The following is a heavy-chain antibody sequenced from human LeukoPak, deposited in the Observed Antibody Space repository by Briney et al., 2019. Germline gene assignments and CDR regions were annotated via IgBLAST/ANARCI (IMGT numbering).Heavy chain of an antibody. CDR3: VGDYLGH. J-gene: IGHJ4*02. V-gene: IGHV3-15*01. D-gene: IGHD3-16*01. CDR2: VKSKPNGGTT. Sequence: GGSLRLSCAASGLTFSDAWMGWVRQAPGKGLGWVGLVKSKPNGGTTDYTAPVKGRFTISRDDSKNTVYLQMNSLKTEDTAVYYCVGDYLGHWGQGTLVTVSS. CDR1: GLTFSDAW.